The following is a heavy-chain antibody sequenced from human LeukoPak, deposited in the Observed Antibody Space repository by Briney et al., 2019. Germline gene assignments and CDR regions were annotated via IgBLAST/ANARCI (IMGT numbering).Heavy chain of an antibody. Sequence: GGSLRLSCVGSGFRFDDYAVYWVRQAPGKGLEWVAGISWNTGIIVYADSVKGRFTISRDNAKKSLYLQMNSLRTGDTALYYCAKGRNERSLSGDGLDVWGQGTTVTVSS. CDR2: ISWNTGII. D-gene: IGHD3-16*02. CDR3: AKGRNERSLSGDGLDV. CDR1: GFRFDDYA. J-gene: IGHJ6*02. V-gene: IGHV3-9*01.